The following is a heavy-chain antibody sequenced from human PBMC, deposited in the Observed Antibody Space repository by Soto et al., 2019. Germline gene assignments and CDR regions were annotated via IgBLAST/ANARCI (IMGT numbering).Heavy chain of an antibody. D-gene: IGHD2-15*01. CDR2: ISYSVNT. CDR1: GGSISSSSYY. Sequence: QLQLQESGPGLVKPSETLSLTCTVSGGSISSSSYYWGWIRQPPGKGLEWIGSISYSVNTHYNPSLKSRVTISVDTSKNQFSLKLISVTAADTALYYCARHKTPRYGLDVWGQGTTVTVSS. CDR3: ARHKTPRYGLDV. J-gene: IGHJ6*02. V-gene: IGHV4-39*01.